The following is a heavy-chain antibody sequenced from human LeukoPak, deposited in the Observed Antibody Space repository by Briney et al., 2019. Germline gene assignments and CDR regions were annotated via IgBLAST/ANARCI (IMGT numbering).Heavy chain of an antibody. CDR1: GVAFSSNTYY. Sequence: PSETLSLTCTVSGVAFSSNTYYWGWIRQPPGKGLDWNGRIYYSGSTYYNPSLKSRVTISVDTSKNQFSLKLSSVTAADTAVYYCARHEAPVYCGSTDCYALGWFDPWGQGTLVTVSS. CDR3: ARHEAPVYCGSTDCYALGWFDP. D-gene: IGHD2-2*01. J-gene: IGHJ5*02. CDR2: IYYSGST. V-gene: IGHV4-39*01.